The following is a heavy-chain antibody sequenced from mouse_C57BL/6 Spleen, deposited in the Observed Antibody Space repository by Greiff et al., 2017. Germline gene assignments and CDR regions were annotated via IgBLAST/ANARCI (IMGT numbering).Heavy chain of an antibody. CDR3: TIGYYYGSSYYAMDY. V-gene: IGHV1-15*01. Sequence: VQLQQSGAELVRPGGSVTLSCKASGHTFTDYEMDWVKPTPVHGLGWIGAIAPETCGTAHNQKFKGKAILTADKSSSPAYMELRILTSEDSAVYYCTIGYYYGSSYYAMDYWGQGTSVTVSS. J-gene: IGHJ4*01. CDR1: GHTFTDYE. CDR2: IAPETCGT. D-gene: IGHD1-1*01.